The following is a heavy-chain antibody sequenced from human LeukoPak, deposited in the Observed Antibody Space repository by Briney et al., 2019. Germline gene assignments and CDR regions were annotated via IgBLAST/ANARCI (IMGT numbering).Heavy chain of an antibody. CDR3: ARGSGATYSSSWYLDY. Sequence: RAGGSLRLSCAASGFTFSSYSMNWVRQAPGKGLEWVSSISNSSSYIYYADSVKGRFTISRDNAKNSLYLQMNSLRAEDTAVYYCARGSGATYSSSWYLDYWGQGTLVTVSS. V-gene: IGHV3-21*01. CDR1: GFTFSSYS. CDR2: ISNSSSYI. J-gene: IGHJ4*02. D-gene: IGHD6-13*01.